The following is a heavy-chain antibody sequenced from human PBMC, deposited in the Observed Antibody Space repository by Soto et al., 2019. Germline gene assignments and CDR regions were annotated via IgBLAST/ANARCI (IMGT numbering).Heavy chain of an antibody. D-gene: IGHD6-19*01. CDR1: GFTFSDYY. J-gene: IGHJ4*02. CDR3: ARGWGSGWLEFFDS. V-gene: IGHV3-11*01. Sequence: SLRLSCAASGFTFSDYYMSWIRQAPGKGREWVSYISSSGSTIYYVDSVKGRFTISRDNSENTLYLQMNSLRADDTAVYYCARGWGSGWLEFFDSWGQGALVTVSS. CDR2: ISSSGSTI.